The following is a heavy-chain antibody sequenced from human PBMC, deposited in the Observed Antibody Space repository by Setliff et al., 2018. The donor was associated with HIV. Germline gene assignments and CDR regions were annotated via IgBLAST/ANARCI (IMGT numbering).Heavy chain of an antibody. D-gene: IGHD2-2*01. J-gene: IGHJ4*02. CDR2: IYYGGST. CDR1: GGSISSNNYY. V-gene: IGHV4-39*01. CDR3: ARASSDIPGVDSNYFDD. Sequence: SETLSLTCTVSGGSISSNNYYWGWIRQPPGKGLEWIASIYYGGSTYYNPSLKSRITISVDTSKNQFSLRLSSVTAADTAVYYCARASSDIPGVDSNYFDDWGQGTLVTVSS.